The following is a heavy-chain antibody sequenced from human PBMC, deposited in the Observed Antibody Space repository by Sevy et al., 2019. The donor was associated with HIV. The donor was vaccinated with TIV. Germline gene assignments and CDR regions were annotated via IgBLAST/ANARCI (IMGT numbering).Heavy chain of an antibody. J-gene: IGHJ1*01. CDR1: GFPFGSYG. CDR2: MTGSGVTI. D-gene: IGHD2-21*02. Sequence: GGSLRLSCTGSGFPFGSYGMSWVRQAPGKGLEWVSSMTGSGVTIYYADSVKGRFTFSRDNSKNTLYLEMNSLRIEDTAVYYCAKDGVYGGDSDHFQHWGQGTLVTVS. CDR3: AKDGVYGGDSDHFQH. V-gene: IGHV3-23*01.